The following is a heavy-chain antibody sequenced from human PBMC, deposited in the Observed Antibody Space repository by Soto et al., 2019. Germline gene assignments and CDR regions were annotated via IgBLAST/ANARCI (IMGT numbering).Heavy chain of an antibody. D-gene: IGHD2-2*01. Sequence: SQTLSLTCAISGDSVSSNSAAWNWIRQSPSRGLEWLGRTYYRSKWYNDYAVSVKSRITINPDTSKNQFSLQLNSVTPEDTAVYYCARDGTIVVVPAAIAYYYYGMDVWGQGTTVTAP. CDR2: TYYRSKWYN. CDR1: GDSVSSNSAA. CDR3: ARDGTIVVVPAAIAYYYYGMDV. J-gene: IGHJ6*02. V-gene: IGHV6-1*01.